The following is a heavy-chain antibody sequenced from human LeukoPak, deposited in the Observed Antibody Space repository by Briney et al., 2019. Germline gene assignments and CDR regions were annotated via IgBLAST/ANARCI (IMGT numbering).Heavy chain of an antibody. J-gene: IGHJ4*02. V-gene: IGHV3-9*01. Sequence: GGSLRLSCVASGFTFDDYAMHWVRQAPGKGLEWVSGISWNSGSIGYADSVKGRFTISRDNAKNSLYLQMNSLRAEDTALYYCAKETAAAGSFDYWGQGTLVTVSS. CDR1: GFTFDDYA. D-gene: IGHD6-13*01. CDR3: AKETAAAGSFDY. CDR2: ISWNSGSI.